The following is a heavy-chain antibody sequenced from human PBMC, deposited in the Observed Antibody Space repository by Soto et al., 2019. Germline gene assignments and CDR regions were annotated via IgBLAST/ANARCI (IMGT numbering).Heavy chain of an antibody. D-gene: IGHD6-19*01. Sequence: GGSLRLSCSASGFTFSSYAMYWVRQAPGKGLEYVSAISSNGGSTYYADSVRGRFTISRDNSKNTLYLQMSSLRVEDTAVYYCVGDSDSSDWYSRWFDPWGQGTLVTVS. V-gene: IGHV3-64D*06. CDR2: ISSNGGST. CDR3: VGDSDSSDWYSRWFDP. J-gene: IGHJ5*02. CDR1: GFTFSSYA.